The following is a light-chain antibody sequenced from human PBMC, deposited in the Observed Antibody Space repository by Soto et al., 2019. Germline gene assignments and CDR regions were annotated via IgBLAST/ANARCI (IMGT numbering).Light chain of an antibody. CDR3: GGDHGSGSNFV. CDR1: SGYSNYK. Sequence: QLVLTQPPSASASLGASVTLTCTLSSGYSNYKVDWYQQRPGKGPRFVMRVGTGGIVGSKGDGIPDRFSVLGSGLNRYLTIKNTQEEDESDYHCGGDHGSGSNFVFGGGTKLTVL. J-gene: IGLJ2*01. V-gene: IGLV9-49*01. CDR2: VGTGGIVG.